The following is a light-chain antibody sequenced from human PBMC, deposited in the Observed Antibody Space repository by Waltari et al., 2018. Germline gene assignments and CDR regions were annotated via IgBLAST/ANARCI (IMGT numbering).Light chain of an antibody. CDR2: DVT. CDR3: TSYTSSATLV. Sequence: QSALTQPASVSGSPGQSIAISCPGTSSDVGGYNSVSWYRHHPGAAPKLMIYDVTNRPSGVSDRFSGSKSGNTASLTISGLQAEDEADYYCTSYTSSATLVFGGGTKLTVL. J-gene: IGLJ3*02. CDR1: SSDVGGYNS. V-gene: IGLV2-14*01.